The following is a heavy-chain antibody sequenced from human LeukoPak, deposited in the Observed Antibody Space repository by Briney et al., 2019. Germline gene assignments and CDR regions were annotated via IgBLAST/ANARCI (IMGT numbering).Heavy chain of an antibody. CDR2: IYPGDSDT. CDR1: GYSFTSYW. Sequence: GESLKISCKGSGYSFTSYWIGCVRQLPGKGLEWMGIIYPGDSDTRYRPSFQGHVTISADKSISTAYLPWSSLKASDTAMYYCARRAYCGGDCYYPVDYWGQGTLVTVSS. J-gene: IGHJ4*02. V-gene: IGHV5-51*01. CDR3: ARRAYCGGDCYYPVDY. D-gene: IGHD2-21*01.